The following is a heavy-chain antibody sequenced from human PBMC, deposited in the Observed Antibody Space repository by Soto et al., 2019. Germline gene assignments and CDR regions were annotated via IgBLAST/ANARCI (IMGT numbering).Heavy chain of an antibody. J-gene: IGHJ1*01. D-gene: IGHD6-13*01. CDR1: GFTFSSYS. Sequence: EVQLVESGGGLVQPGGSLRLSCAASGFTFSSYSMNWVRQAPGKGLERVSYISSSSSTIYYADSVKGRFTISRDNAKNPLYLQMNSLTAEDTAVYYCARGGVIEAVPEYFQHSGQSTLVTVSS. CDR2: ISSSSSTI. V-gene: IGHV3-48*01. CDR3: ARGGVIEAVPEYFQH.